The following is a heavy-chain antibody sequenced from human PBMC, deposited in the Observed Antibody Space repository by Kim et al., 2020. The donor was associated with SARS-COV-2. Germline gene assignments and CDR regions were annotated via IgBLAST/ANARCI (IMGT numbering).Heavy chain of an antibody. V-gene: IGHV3-23*01. CDR2: P. D-gene: IGHD3-3*01. J-gene: IGHJ4*02. Sequence: PYDGDAVTGRFSISRDNSGNTVSLQMNNLRPEDTAVYYCATFFGKGGFDHWVQGTLVTVSS. CDR3: ATFFGKGGFDH.